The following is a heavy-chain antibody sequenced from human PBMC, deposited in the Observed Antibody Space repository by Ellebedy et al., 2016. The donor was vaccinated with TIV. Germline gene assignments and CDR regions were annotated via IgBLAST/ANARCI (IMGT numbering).Heavy chain of an antibody. V-gene: IGHV3-23*01. CDR3: AKPSVGHCISAICYVFDD. CDR2: IDGTSYST. CDR1: GFTFSSYA. J-gene: IGHJ4*02. Sequence: PGGSLRLSCTTSGFTFSSYAMGWVRQAPGRGLEWVSAIDGTSYSTFYADSVEGRFTISRDNSKNTLYLQMTSLRVEDTAVYYCAKPSVGHCISAICYVFDDWGQGTQVTVSS. D-gene: IGHD2-2*01.